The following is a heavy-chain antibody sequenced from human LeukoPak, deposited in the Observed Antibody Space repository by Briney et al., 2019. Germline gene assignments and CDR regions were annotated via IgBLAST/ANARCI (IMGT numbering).Heavy chain of an antibody. Sequence: ASVKVSCKVSGYTLTELSMHWVRQAPGKGLEWMGGFDPEDGETIYAQKFQGRVTMTEDTSTDTAYMELSSLRSEDTAVYYCATIYDSSGLNYYYGMVVWGQGTTVTVSS. V-gene: IGHV1-24*01. CDR1: GYTLTELS. D-gene: IGHD3-22*01. J-gene: IGHJ6*02. CDR2: FDPEDGET. CDR3: ATIYDSSGLNYYYGMVV.